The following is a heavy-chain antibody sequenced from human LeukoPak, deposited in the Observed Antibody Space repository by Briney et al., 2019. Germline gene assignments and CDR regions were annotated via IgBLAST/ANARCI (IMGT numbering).Heavy chain of an antibody. CDR1: GFTFSSYG. D-gene: IGHD3-3*01. CDR3: AKDILKVDYDFWSGYRSYYYYGMDV. CDR2: ISYDGSNK. Sequence: PGGSLRLSCAASGFTFSSYGMHWVRQAPGKGLEWVAVISYDGSNKYYADSVKGRFTISRDNSKNTLYLQMNSLRAEDTAVYYCAKDILKVDYDFWSGYRSYYYYGMDVWGQGTTVTVSS. V-gene: IGHV3-30*18. J-gene: IGHJ6*02.